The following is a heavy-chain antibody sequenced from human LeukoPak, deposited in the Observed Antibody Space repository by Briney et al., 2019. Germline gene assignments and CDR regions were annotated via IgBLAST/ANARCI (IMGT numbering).Heavy chain of an antibody. J-gene: IGHJ4*02. CDR2: VSTGSNYI. CDR1: GFTFSSYS. Sequence: GGSLRLSCTASGFTFSSYSLNWVRQAPGKGLEWVSSVSTGSNYIYYADSVKGRFTISRDNDKNSLYLQMNSLRVEDTAVYYCARNLPAADYWGQGTLVSVSS. CDR3: ARNLPAADY. V-gene: IGHV3-21*01. D-gene: IGHD2-2*01.